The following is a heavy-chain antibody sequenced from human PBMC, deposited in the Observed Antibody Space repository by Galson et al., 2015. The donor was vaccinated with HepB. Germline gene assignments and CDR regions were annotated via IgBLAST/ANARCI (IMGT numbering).Heavy chain of an antibody. J-gene: IGHJ6*02. V-gene: IGHV4-34*01. CDR3: PYFFGSGGFFLDV. CDR2: INHGGIP. Sequence: SETLSLTCAVYGASFTDYYWNWIRQPPGKGPEWIGEINHGGIPKYNPSLKSRVPISIDTSKKQFSLTLNSVTAADTAVYYCPYFFGSGGFFLDVWGQGTAVTVSS. D-gene: IGHD3-10*01. CDR1: GASFTDYY.